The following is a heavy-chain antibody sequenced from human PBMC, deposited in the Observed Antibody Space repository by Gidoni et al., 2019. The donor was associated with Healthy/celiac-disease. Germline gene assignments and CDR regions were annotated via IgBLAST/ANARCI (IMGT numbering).Heavy chain of an antibody. Sequence: QVQLQPWGAGLLKPSETLSLTCAVYGGSFSGYYWTWIRQPPGKGLEWIGEINHSGSTNYNPSLKSRVTISVDTSKNQFSLKLSSVTAADTAVYYCAISQPPNGSGSYYRWGYFDYWGQGTLVTVSS. CDR2: INHSGST. V-gene: IGHV4-34*01. CDR1: GGSFSGYY. J-gene: IGHJ4*02. D-gene: IGHD3-10*01. CDR3: AISQPPNGSGSYYRWGYFDY.